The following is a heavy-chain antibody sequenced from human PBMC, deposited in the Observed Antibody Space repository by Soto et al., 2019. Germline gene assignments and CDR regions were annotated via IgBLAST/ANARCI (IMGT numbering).Heavy chain of an antibody. J-gene: IGHJ6*02. V-gene: IGHV3-23*01. CDR1: GFTFRSYP. D-gene: IGHD6-13*01. CDR3: AKDPYASAGATGPYAMDV. CDR2: ISGTGDST. Sequence: PGGSLRLSCAASGFTFRSYPMSWVRQAPGKGLEWVSAISGTGDSTYYAESVKGRSIISRDNSKNTLFLQMNSLRVEDTAVYYCAKDPYASAGATGPYAMDVWGQGTTVTVSS.